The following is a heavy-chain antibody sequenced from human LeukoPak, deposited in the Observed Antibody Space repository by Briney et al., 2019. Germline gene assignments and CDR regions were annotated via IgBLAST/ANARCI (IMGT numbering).Heavy chain of an antibody. CDR3: ARHRRYCSSTSCYMGNYYYYGMDV. D-gene: IGHD2-2*02. CDR1: GGSISSYY. J-gene: IGHJ6*02. V-gene: IGHV4-59*08. Sequence: PSETLSLTCTVSGGSISSYYWSWIRQPPGKGLEWIGYIYYSGSTNYNPSLKSRVTISVDTSKNQFSLKLSSVTAADTAVYYCARHRRYCSSTSCYMGNYYYYGMDVWGQGTTVTVSS. CDR2: IYYSGST.